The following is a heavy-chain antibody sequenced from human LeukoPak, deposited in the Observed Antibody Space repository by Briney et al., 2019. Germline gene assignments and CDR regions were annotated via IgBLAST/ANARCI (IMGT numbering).Heavy chain of an antibody. D-gene: IGHD4-17*01. Sequence: GGSLRLSCAASGFTFSNYAMHWVRQAPGKGLEWVAVISYDGSNKYYADSVKGRFTISRDNSKNTLYLQMNSLRAEDTAVYYCARDATVTEGFYWGQGTLVTVSS. V-gene: IGHV3-30-3*01. CDR2: ISYDGSNK. J-gene: IGHJ4*02. CDR3: ARDATVTEGFY. CDR1: GFTFSNYA.